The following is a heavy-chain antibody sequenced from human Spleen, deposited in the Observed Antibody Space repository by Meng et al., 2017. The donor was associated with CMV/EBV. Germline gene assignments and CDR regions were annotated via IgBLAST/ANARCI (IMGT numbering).Heavy chain of an antibody. J-gene: IGHJ6*02. CDR3: AKDPRDPHYYYYGMDV. V-gene: IGHV3-30*04. Sequence: GESLKISCAASGFTFSSYAMHWVRQAPGKGLEWVAVISYDGSNKYYADSVKGRFTISRDNSKNTLYLQMNSLRAEDTAVYYCAKDPRDPHYYYYGMDVWGQGTTVTVSS. CDR1: GFTFSSYA. CDR2: ISYDGSNK.